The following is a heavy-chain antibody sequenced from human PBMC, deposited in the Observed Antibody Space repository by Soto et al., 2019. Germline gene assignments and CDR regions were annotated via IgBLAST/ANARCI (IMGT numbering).Heavy chain of an antibody. V-gene: IGHV4-59*01. CDR2: IYYSGST. Sequence: SETLSLTCTVSGGSISSYYWSWIRQPPGKGLEWIGYIYYSGSTNYNPSLKSRVTISVDTSKDQFSLKLSSVTAADTAVYYCARGYSGYDGLDYWGQGTLVTVSS. CDR1: GGSISSYY. CDR3: ARGYSGYDGLDY. J-gene: IGHJ4*02. D-gene: IGHD5-12*01.